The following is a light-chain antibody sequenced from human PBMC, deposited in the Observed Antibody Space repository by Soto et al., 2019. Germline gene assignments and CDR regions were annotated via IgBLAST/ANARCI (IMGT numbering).Light chain of an antibody. J-gene: IGKJ4*01. CDR3: QQRGNWPS. CDR1: QSVSRY. Sequence: EIALTQSPATLSLSPGERATLSCRASQSVSRYLAWYQQKPGQAPRLLIYDASNRATGIPARFSGSGSGTDFTLTISSLEPEDFAVYYCQQRGNWPSFGGGT. V-gene: IGKV3-11*01. CDR2: DAS.